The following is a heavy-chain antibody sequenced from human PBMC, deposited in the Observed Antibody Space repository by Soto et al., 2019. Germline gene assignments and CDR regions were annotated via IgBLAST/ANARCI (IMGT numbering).Heavy chain of an antibody. V-gene: IGHV3-48*03. CDR3: ARGRVY. Sequence: GGSLRLSCSASGFNFSNYDMNWVRQAPGGGLEWMAFISGIGFTNSIADSSWPRSTFPRTISQSTLFLQMDSLTLDYPGIYFCARGRVYWGQGVTVTVYS. CDR1: GFNFSNYD. CDR2: ISGIGFTN. J-gene: IGHJ4*02.